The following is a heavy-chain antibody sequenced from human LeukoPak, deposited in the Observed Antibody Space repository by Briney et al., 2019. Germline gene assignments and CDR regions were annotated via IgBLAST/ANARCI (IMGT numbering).Heavy chain of an antibody. J-gene: IGHJ4*02. CDR1: GFTFNKDW. Sequence: GGCLRLSCAASGFTFNKDWMTWGRQARGEGVEWVDNIEQEGSEKYFVDSVTGRFTISRDNTKNSLYLQMNSLRAEDTAVYYSARGANYYVHWGQGTLVTVSS. V-gene: IGHV3-7*01. CDR2: IEQEGSEK. CDR3: ARGANYYVH.